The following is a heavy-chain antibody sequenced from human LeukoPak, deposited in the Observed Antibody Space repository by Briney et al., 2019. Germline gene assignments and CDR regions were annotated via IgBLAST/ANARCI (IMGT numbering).Heavy chain of an antibody. CDR1: GGSISSYY. Sequence: SETLSLTCTVSGGSISSYYWSWIRQPPGKGLEWIGYIYYSGSTYYNPSLKSRVTISVDTSKNQFSLKLSSVTAADTAVYYCASGAIYGDYSGAIDYWGQGTLVTVSS. CDR3: ASGAIYGDYSGAIDY. J-gene: IGHJ4*02. V-gene: IGHV4-59*08. CDR2: IYYSGST. D-gene: IGHD4-17*01.